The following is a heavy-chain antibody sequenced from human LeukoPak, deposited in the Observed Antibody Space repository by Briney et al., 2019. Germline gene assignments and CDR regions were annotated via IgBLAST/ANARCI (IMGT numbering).Heavy chain of an antibody. CDR1: GYTFTGYY. Sequence: ASVKVSRKASGYTFTGYYMHWVRQAPGQGLEWMGWINPNSGGTNYAQKFQGRVTMTRDTSISTAYMELSRLRSDDTAVYYCARGEEVYCSSTSCPYGMDVWGQGTTVTVSS. CDR3: ARGEEVYCSSTSCPYGMDV. J-gene: IGHJ6*02. CDR2: INPNSGGT. V-gene: IGHV1-2*02. D-gene: IGHD2-2*01.